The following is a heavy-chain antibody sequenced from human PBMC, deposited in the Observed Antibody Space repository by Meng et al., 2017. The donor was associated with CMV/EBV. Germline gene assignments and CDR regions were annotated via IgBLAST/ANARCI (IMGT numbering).Heavy chain of an antibody. CDR2: ISGSGGRR. J-gene: IGHJ4*02. V-gene: IGHV3-23*01. CDR1: FSSYA. CDR3: EKDPAVYWGYCSSTSCLDY. Sequence: FSSYAMSWVSQDQGKGLEWVAAISGSGGRRYYADSVKSQFTISRDNSKNTMYLQMNSMRAEDTAVYYCEKDPAVYWGYCSSTSCLDYWGQGTLVTVSS. D-gene: IGHD2-2*01.